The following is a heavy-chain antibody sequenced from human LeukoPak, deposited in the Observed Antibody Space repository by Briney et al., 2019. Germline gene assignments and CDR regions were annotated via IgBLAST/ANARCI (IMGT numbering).Heavy chain of an antibody. D-gene: IGHD4-17*01. J-gene: IGHJ4*02. Sequence: PRGSLRLSCAASGFPFTTSAMGWVRQDLGKGLECVSAISGSDGGTHSADSVKGRFTTSTDNSKNTLYLQMNSLRADDTAVYYCARLRNTMTTPRFDYWGQGTLVTVSS. CDR2: ISGSDGGT. CDR3: ARLRNTMTTPRFDY. V-gene: IGHV3-23*01. CDR1: GFPFTTSA.